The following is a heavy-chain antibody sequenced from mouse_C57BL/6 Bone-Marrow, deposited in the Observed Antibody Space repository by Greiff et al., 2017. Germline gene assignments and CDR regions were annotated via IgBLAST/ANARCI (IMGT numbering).Heavy chain of an antibody. D-gene: IGHD2-4*01. CDR1: GYTFTSYW. CDR3: AREGIYYDYDGWFAY. CDR2: INPSNGGT. J-gene: IGHJ3*01. V-gene: IGHV1-53*01. Sequence: VQLQQSGTELVKPGASVKLSCKASGYTFTSYWMHWVKQRPGQGLEWIGNINPSNGGTNYNEKFKSKATLTVDKSSSTAYMQLSSLTSEDSAVYYCAREGIYYDYDGWFAYWGQGTLVTVSA.